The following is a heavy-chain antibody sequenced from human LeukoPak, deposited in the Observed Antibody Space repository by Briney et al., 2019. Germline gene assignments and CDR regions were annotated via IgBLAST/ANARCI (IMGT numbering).Heavy chain of an antibody. CDR3: ARAGFGSIYYFDD. J-gene: IGHJ4*02. CDR2: IYYSGST. CDR1: GGSISSSSYY. V-gene: IGHV4-39*07. D-gene: IGHD6-19*01. Sequence: SETLSLTCTVTGGSISSSSYYWGWIRQPPGKGLEWIGSIYYSGSTYYNPSLKSRVTISVDTSKNQFSLKLNSVTAADTAVYYCARAGFGSIYYFDDWGQGTLVTVSS.